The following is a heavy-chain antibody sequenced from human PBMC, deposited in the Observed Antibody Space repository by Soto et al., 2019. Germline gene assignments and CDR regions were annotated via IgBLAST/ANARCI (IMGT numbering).Heavy chain of an antibody. CDR1: GFTFSSYA. Sequence: GGSLRLSCAASGFTFSSYAMSWVRQAPGKGLEWVSAISGSGGSTYYADSVKGRFTISRDNSKNTLYLQMNSLRAEDTAVYYCAKDRLFGQWLVRQYYYYYGMDVWGQGTTVTVSS. J-gene: IGHJ6*02. CDR3: AKDRLFGQWLVRQYYYYYGMDV. V-gene: IGHV3-23*01. D-gene: IGHD6-19*01. CDR2: ISGSGGST.